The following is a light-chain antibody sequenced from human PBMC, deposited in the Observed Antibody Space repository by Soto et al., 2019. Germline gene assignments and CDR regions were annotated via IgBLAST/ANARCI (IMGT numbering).Light chain of an antibody. Sequence: EIVLTQSPATLSLSPGERATLSCRASQSISNYLVWYQQKPGQAPRLLIFDASNRATGIPARFSGSGSGTDFPLTISSLEPEDFAVYYCQQRVNWPPITFGQGTRLEIK. CDR3: QQRVNWPPIT. V-gene: IGKV3-11*01. CDR1: QSISNY. J-gene: IGKJ5*01. CDR2: DAS.